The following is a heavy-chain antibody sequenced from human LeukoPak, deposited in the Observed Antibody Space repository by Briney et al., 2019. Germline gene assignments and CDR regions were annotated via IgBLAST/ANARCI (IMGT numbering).Heavy chain of an antibody. CDR1: GFTFSSYW. Sequence: GGSLRLSCAASGFTFSSYWMSWVRQAPGKGLEWVANIRQDGSEKYYVDSVKGRFTISRDNAKNSLYLQMNSVRAEDTAVYYCARVLLPPQYYYSSSSVQPFDYWGQGTLVTVSS. CDR2: IRQDGSEK. CDR3: ARVLLPPQYYYSSSSVQPFDY. V-gene: IGHV3-7*01. D-gene: IGHD6-6*01. J-gene: IGHJ4*02.